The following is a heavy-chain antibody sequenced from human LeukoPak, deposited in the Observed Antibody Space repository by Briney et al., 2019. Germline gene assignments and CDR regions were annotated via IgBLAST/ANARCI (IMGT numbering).Heavy chain of an antibody. CDR1: GFTFSNYE. CDR2: ISGSGKNI. D-gene: IGHD1-1*01. CDR3: ARCTTGRTFGSLREIKRSREIDY. J-gene: IGHJ4*02. V-gene: IGHV3-48*03. Sequence: GGSLRLSCAASGFTFSNYEMNWVRQAPGKGLEWVSYISGSGKNIYYADSVKGRFTISRDNAKNSLYLQMNSLRVEDTALYYCARCTTGRTFGSLREIKRSREIDYWGQGTLVTVSS.